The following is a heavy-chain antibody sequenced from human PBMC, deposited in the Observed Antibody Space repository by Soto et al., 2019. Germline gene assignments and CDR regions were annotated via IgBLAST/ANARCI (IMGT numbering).Heavy chain of an antibody. J-gene: IGHJ6*02. V-gene: IGHV1-3*01. CDR2: INAGNGNT. Sequence: GASXKVSCKASGYTFTSYGIHWVRQAPVQTLEWTGWINAGNGNTKYSEKFQGRVTITRDTSASTAYLELSSLRSEDTAIYYCARDSVVSPAAILGYLGLDVWGQGTTVTVSS. CDR3: ARDSVVSPAAILGYLGLDV. CDR1: GYTFTSYG. D-gene: IGHD2-2*02.